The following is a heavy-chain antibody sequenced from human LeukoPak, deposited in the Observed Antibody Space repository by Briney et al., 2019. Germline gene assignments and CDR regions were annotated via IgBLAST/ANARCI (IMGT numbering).Heavy chain of an antibody. CDR3: AKSQFQYGENADY. V-gene: IGHV3-9*01. CDR1: GFTFDDYA. CDR2: ISWNSGSI. Sequence: GGSLRLSCAASGFTFDDYAMHWVRQAPGKGLEWVSGISWNSGSIGYADSVKGRFTISRGNAKNSLYLQMNSLRAEDTALYYCAKSQFQYGENADYWGQGTLVTVSS. J-gene: IGHJ4*02. D-gene: IGHD7-27*01.